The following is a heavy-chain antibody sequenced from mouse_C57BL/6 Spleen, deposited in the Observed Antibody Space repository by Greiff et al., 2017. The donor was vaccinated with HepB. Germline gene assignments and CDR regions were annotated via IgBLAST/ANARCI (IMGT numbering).Heavy chain of an antibody. CDR3: ARKGDYYGSSFAY. CDR1: GFSLTSYG. J-gene: IGHJ3*01. CDR2: IWSGGST. D-gene: IGHD1-1*01. V-gene: IGHV2-2*01. Sequence: QVQLKDSGPGLVQPSQSLSITCTVSGFSLTSYGVHWVRQSPGKGLEWLGVIWSGGSTDYNAAFISRLSISKDNSKSQVFFKMNSLQADDTAIYYCARKGDYYGSSFAYWGQGTLVTVSA.